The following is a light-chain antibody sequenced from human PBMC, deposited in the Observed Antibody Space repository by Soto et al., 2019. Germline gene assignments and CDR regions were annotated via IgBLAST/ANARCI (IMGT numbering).Light chain of an antibody. CDR3: CSYAGSYTYV. CDR2: DVN. V-gene: IGLV2-11*01. J-gene: IGLJ1*01. Sequence: QSAPTQPRSVSGSPGQSVTISCTGTNSNIGFYNFVSWYQQHPDKAPHLVIYDVNKRPSGVPDRFSGSKSGNTASLTISGLQADDEADYYCCSYAGSYTYVFGIGTKLTVL. CDR1: NSNIGFYNF.